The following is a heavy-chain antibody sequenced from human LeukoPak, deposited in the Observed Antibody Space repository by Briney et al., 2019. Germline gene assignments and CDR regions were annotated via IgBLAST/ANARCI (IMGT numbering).Heavy chain of an antibody. CDR1: GFTFSSYA. CDR3: AKDVQGSGYDFWSGYSPLNYYYYYYMDV. V-gene: IGHV3-30-3*02. J-gene: IGHJ6*03. D-gene: IGHD3-3*01. CDR2: ISYDGSNK. Sequence: GGSLRLSCAASGFTFSSYAMHWVRQAPGKGLEWVAVISYDGSNKYYADSVKGRFTISRDNSKNTLYLQMNSLRAEDTAVYYCAKDVQGSGYDFWSGYSPLNYYYYYYMDVWGKGTTVTVSS.